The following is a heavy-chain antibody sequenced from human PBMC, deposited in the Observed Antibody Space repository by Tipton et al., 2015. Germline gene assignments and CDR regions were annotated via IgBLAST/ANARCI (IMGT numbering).Heavy chain of an antibody. CDR3: ARTRGVQSSDWEVH. D-gene: IGHD2-21*02. V-gene: IGHV4-39*07. J-gene: IGHJ4*02. CDR1: GGSISSVSSY. Sequence: TLSLTCNVSGGSISSVSSYWGWIRQPPGRGLEWIGYIYYSGNTYYNASLKSRVTISVDTSKNQVSLKLSSVTAADTAMYYCARTRGVQSSDWEVHWGQGILVNVSS. CDR2: IYYSGNT.